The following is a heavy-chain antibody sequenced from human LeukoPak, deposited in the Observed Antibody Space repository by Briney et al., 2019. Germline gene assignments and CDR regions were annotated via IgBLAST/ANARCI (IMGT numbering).Heavy chain of an antibody. CDR1: GGTFSSYA. Sequence: GASVKVSCKASGGTFSSYAISWVRQAPGQGLEWMGGIIPIFGTANYAQKFQGRVTITADESTSTAYMELSSPRSEDTAVYYCARGWDSSSWYNNWFDPWGQGTLVTVSS. D-gene: IGHD6-13*01. CDR3: ARGWDSSSWYNNWFDP. CDR2: IIPIFGTA. V-gene: IGHV1-69*13. J-gene: IGHJ5*02.